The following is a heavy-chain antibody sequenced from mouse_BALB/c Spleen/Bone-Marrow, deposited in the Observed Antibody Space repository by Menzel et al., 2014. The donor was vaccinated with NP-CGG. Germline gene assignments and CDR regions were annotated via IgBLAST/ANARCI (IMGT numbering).Heavy chain of an antibody. V-gene: IGHV5-6-4*01. J-gene: IGHJ4*01. Sequence: EVKLQESGGGLVKPGGSLKLSCAAPGFTFSSYTMSWVRQTPEKRLEWVATITSVGVYTYYPDSVKGRFTISRDNAKNTLYLQMSSLKSEDTAMYYCTRDLYDGYSYYAMDYWGQGTSVTVSS. CDR3: TRDLYDGYSYYAMDY. D-gene: IGHD2-3*01. CDR1: GFTFSSYT. CDR2: ITSVGVYT.